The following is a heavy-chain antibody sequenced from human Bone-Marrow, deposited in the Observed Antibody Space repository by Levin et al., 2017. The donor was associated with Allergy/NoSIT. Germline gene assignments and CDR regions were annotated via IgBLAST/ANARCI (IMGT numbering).Heavy chain of an antibody. J-gene: IGHJ6*02. D-gene: IGHD1-26*01. CDR2: ISNTGYSI. V-gene: IGHV3-11*01. CDR3: ARDRSRAYSGSYYGYHSYGMDV. CDR1: RFSFSEYY. Sequence: GESLKISCAASRFSFSEYYMXWIRXXXGKGLEWLSYISNTGYSIYYADSVQGRFTISRDNSKNSLFLQMNGLRVEDTAVYYCARDRSRAYSGSYYGYHSYGMDVWGQGTTVTVSS.